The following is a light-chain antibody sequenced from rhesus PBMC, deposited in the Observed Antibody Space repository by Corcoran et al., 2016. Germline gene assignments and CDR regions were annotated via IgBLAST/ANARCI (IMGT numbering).Light chain of an antibody. Sequence: DIQMTQSPSSLSASVGDRVTITCRASQDISSYLTWYQQKPGKAPKLRIYYEKRLESGVPSRFSGSGSGTEFSLPISSLQADVFATYSCQQYDSLVTFGGGTKVELK. V-gene: IGKV1-32*01. J-gene: IGKJ4*01. CDR3: QQYDSLVT. CDR1: QDISSY. CDR2: YEK.